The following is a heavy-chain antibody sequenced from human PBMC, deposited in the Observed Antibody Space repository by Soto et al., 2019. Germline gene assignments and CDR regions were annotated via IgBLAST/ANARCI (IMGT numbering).Heavy chain of an antibody. CDR2: INAGNGNT. J-gene: IGHJ6*02. V-gene: IGHV1-3*01. CDR3: ARHATTVTTKSYYYYGMDV. CDR1: GYTFTIYA. D-gene: IGHD4-17*01. Sequence: ASVKVSCKASGYTFTIYAMHWVRQAPVQRLEWMGWINAGNGNTKYSQKFQGRVTITRDTSASTAYMELSSLRSEDTAVYYCARHATTVTTKSYYYYGMDVWGQGTTVTVSS.